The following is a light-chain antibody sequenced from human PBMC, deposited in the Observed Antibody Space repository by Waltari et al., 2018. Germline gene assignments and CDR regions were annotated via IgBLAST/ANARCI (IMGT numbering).Light chain of an antibody. CDR3: SLYMAQGTWV. Sequence: QNVVTQEPSLSVSPGGTVTLTCGLTSGSVSMSYYPSWYQQTPGQSPLTLIYTTNVRSSGVPDRFSGSSVGNKAALTITGAQPEDESDYYCSLYMAQGTWVFGGGTKLTVL. J-gene: IGLJ3*02. CDR1: SGSVSMSYY. V-gene: IGLV8-61*01. CDR2: TTN.